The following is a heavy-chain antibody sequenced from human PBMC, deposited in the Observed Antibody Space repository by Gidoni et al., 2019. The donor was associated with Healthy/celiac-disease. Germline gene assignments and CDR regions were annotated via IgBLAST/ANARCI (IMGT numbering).Heavy chain of an antibody. J-gene: IGHJ4*02. CDR1: GCIFSTYS. Sequence: EVQLVDSGGGLVKPGGSLRRSCAASGCIFSTYSMNWVRQAPGKGLEWVSSISSSSNYIYYAASVKGRFTISRDNAKNSLYLQMNSLRAEDTAVYYCARETYGDYEYYFDYWGQGTLVTVSS. D-gene: IGHD4-17*01. CDR3: ARETYGDYEYYFDY. V-gene: IGHV3-21*01. CDR2: ISSSSNYI.